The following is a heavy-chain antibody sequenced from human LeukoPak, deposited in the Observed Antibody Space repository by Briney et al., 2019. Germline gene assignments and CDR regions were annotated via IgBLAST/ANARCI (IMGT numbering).Heavy chain of an antibody. Sequence: SETLSLTCTVSGASISSSSYYWGWIRQPPGKGLEWIGIIYYTGSTYYNPSLKSRLTISIDTSKKQFSLKLSSVTAADTAVYYCARTRYYYNSRSYGAPYYFDYWGQGTLVTVSS. J-gene: IGHJ4*02. D-gene: IGHD3-10*01. CDR1: GASISSSSYY. V-gene: IGHV4-39*01. CDR3: ARTRYYYNSRSYGAPYYFDY. CDR2: IYYTGST.